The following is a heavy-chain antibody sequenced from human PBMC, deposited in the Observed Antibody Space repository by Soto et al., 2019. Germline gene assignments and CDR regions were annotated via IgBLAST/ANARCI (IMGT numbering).Heavy chain of an antibody. Sequence: SETLSLTCTVSGGSISSSSYYWGWIRQPPGKGLEWIGSIYYSGSTYYNPSLKSRVTISVDTSKNQFSLKLSSVTAADTAVYYCARHYDFWSGYYRSYYYYGMDVWGQGTTVTV. CDR2: IYYSGST. CDR1: GGSISSSSYY. V-gene: IGHV4-39*01. CDR3: ARHYDFWSGYYRSYYYYGMDV. D-gene: IGHD3-3*01. J-gene: IGHJ6*02.